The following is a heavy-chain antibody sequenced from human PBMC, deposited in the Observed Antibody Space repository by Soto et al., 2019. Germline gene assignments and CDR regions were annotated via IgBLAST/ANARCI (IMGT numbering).Heavy chain of an antibody. CDR2: IWYDGSNK. D-gene: IGHD6-13*01. CDR1: GFTFSSYG. CDR3: ARDSPTQLGWIY. J-gene: IGHJ4*02. Sequence: QVQLVESGGGVVQPGRSLRLSCAASGFTFSSYGMHWVRQAPGKGLEWVAVIWYDGSNKYYTDSVKGRFTITRDNSKNTLYLQMNSLRAEDTAVYYGARDSPTQLGWIYWGQGTLVTVSS. V-gene: IGHV3-33*01.